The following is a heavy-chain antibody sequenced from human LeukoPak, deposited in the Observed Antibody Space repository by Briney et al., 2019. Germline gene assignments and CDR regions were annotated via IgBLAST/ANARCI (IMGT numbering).Heavy chain of an antibody. J-gene: IGHJ3*02. CDR2: IIPIFGTA. CDR1: GGTFSSYA. D-gene: IGHD5-12*01. CDR3: ATDIVATTSFSASSGPSARTTLVDI. V-gene: IGHV1-69*05. Sequence: ASVKVSCEASGGTFSSYAISWVRQAPGQGLEWMGRIIPIFGTANYAQKFQGRVTITTDESTSTAYMELSSLRSEDTAVYYCATDIVATTSFSASSGPSARTTLVDIWGQGTMVTVSS.